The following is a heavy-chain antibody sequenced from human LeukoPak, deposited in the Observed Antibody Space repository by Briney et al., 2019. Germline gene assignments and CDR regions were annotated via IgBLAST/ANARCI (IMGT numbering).Heavy chain of an antibody. CDR1: GYTFTGYY. CDR3: AKVGEADNIDL. D-gene: IGHD2/OR15-2a*01. V-gene: IGHV1-2*02. Sequence: ASVKVSCKASGYTFTGYYMHWVRQAPGQGLEWMGWINSNSGGTNYAQKFQGRVTVTRDTSTSTAYMELSRLRCDDTAVYYCAKVGEADNIDLWGQGTLVTAYS. CDR2: INSNSGGT. J-gene: IGHJ4*02.